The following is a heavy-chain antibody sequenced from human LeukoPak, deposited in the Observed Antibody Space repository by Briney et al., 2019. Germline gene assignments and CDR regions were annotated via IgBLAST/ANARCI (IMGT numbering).Heavy chain of an antibody. CDR2: TNPGSGYT. D-gene: IGHD4-17*01. Sequence: ASVKVSCKTSGDTFTTHGIHWVRQAPGQGLEWMGWTNPGSGYTKYSEKFQGRVTFTRDTDATTAYLEVNNLRSEDTAVYYCARWSTATKFDYWGQGTLVTVSS. CDR1: GDTFTTHG. V-gene: IGHV1-3*01. CDR3: ARWSTATKFDY. J-gene: IGHJ4*02.